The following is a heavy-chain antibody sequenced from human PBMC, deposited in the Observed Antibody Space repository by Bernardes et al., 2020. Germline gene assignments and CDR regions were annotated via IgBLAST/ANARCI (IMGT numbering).Heavy chain of an antibody. D-gene: IGHD6-19*01. CDR1: GFTVSSNY. CDR2: IYSCGST. Sequence: GGSLRLSCAASGFTVSSNYMSWVRQAPGKGLEWVSVIYSCGSTYYADSVKGRFTISRDNAKNSLYLQMNSLRAEDTAVYYCARVGYSSGWAYYYGMDVWGQGTTVTVSS. J-gene: IGHJ6*02. V-gene: IGHV3-66*03. CDR3: ARVGYSSGWAYYYGMDV.